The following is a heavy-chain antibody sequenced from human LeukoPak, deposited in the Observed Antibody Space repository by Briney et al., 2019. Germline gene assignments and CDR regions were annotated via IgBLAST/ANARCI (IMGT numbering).Heavy chain of an antibody. J-gene: IGHJ3*02. D-gene: IGHD3-3*01. V-gene: IGHV4-34*01. CDR2: INHSGST. Sequence: SETLSLTCAVYGGSFSGYYWSWIRQPPGKGLEWIGEINHSGSTNYNPSLKSRVTISVDTSKNQFSLKLSSVTAADTAVYYCARAYYDFWSGYWEAGAFDIWGQGTMVTVSS. CDR3: ARAYYDFWSGYWEAGAFDI. CDR1: GGSFSGYY.